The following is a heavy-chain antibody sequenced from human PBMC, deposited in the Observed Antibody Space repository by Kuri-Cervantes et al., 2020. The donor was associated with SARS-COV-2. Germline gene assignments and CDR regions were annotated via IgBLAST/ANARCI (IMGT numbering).Heavy chain of an antibody. CDR3: ARDSPTEGLDD. Sequence: SAVKVSYKPPGGTFGSHTISWVRPAPGQGLEWIGSTIPIFRAPNYAQKFQGRVTFIADGSTSTAYMTLSSLTSDDTAVYYCARDSPTEGLDDWGQGTPVTVSS. CDR1: GGTFGSHT. V-gene: IGHV1-69*13. CDR2: TIPIFRAP. J-gene: IGHJ4*02.